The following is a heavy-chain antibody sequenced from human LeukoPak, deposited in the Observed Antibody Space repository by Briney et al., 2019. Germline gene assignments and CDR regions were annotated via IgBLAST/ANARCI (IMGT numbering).Heavy chain of an antibody. CDR3: ARDRRGYYYYYGMGV. Sequence: ALVKVSCKASGYTFTNYAVHWVRQAPGQRLEWMGWNNAGNGNTKCSQKFQGRVTITRDTSASTAYLELSSLTSEDTAVYYCARDRRGYYYYYGMGVWGQGTTVTVSS. CDR2: NNAGNGNT. V-gene: IGHV1-3*01. J-gene: IGHJ6*02. D-gene: IGHD2/OR15-2a*01. CDR1: GYTFTNYA.